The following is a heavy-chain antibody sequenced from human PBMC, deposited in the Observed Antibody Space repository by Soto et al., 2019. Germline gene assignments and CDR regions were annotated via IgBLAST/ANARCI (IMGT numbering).Heavy chain of an antibody. Sequence: GGSLRLSCAASGFTFSSYAMHWVRQAPGKGLEWVAVMSYDGSNKYYADSVKGRFTISRDNSKNTLYLQMNSLRAEDTAVYYCARDPYCSSTSCYGPCDYWGQGTLVTVSS. CDR3: ARDPYCSSTSCYGPCDY. CDR1: GFTFSSYA. D-gene: IGHD2-2*01. CDR2: MSYDGSNK. J-gene: IGHJ4*02. V-gene: IGHV3-30-3*01.